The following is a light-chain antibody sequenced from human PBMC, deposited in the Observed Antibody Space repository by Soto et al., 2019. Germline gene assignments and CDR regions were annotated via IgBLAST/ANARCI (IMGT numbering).Light chain of an antibody. CDR3: MQALQTTIT. J-gene: IGKJ5*01. Sequence: EIVMTQSPLSLPVTPGEPASISCRSSQSLLYSNGYNYLDWYLQRPGQSPQILIYLGSNRASGVPDRFSGSVSGTDFKLKISRVEAEDVGVYLCMQALQTTITFGQGTRLEIK. CDR1: QSLLYSNGYNY. V-gene: IGKV2-28*01. CDR2: LGS.